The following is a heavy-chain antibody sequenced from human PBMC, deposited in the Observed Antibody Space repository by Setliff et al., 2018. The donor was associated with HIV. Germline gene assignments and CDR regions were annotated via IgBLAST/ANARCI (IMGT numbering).Heavy chain of an antibody. V-gene: IGHV3-74*01. CDR1: GFIFNDYW. J-gene: IGHJ4*02. D-gene: IGHD2-21*01. Sequence: PGGSLRLSCAASGFIFNDYWMSWVRQAPGKGLMWVSHINNDATITNYADSVKGRFTISRDNAKNTLYLQMNSLGVEDTAVYYCATIWMRGAYFDSWGQGTLVTVSS. CDR2: INNDATIT. CDR3: ATIWMRGAYFDS.